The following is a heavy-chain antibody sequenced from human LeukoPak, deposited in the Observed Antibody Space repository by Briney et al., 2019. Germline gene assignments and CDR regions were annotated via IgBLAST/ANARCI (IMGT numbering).Heavy chain of an antibody. J-gene: IGHJ4*02. CDR2: INPNSGGT. Sequence: ASVKVSCKSSGYTFTDYYMHWVRQAPGQGLEWMGWINPNSGGTNYAQKFQGRVTMTRDTSISTAYMELSRLRSDDTAVYYCARAMTVADFDYWGQGTLVTVSS. CDR3: ARAMTVADFDY. CDR1: GYTFTDYY. D-gene: IGHD4-23*01. V-gene: IGHV1-2*02.